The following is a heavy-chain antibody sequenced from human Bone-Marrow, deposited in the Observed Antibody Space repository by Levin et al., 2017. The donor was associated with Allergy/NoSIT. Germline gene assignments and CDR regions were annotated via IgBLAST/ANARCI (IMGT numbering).Heavy chain of an antibody. CDR2: ISSSGRT. CDR3: GKGGYDFWNGYSMDV. Sequence: GGSLRLSCAASGFTFSTFAMTWVRQAPGKGLEWVSAISSSGRTYHADSVEGRFTISRDNSKNTVYLQMNSLRVEDTAVYYCGKGGYDFWNGYSMDVWGQGTTVTVSS. J-gene: IGHJ6*02. CDR1: GFTFSTFA. D-gene: IGHD3-3*01. V-gene: IGHV3-23*01.